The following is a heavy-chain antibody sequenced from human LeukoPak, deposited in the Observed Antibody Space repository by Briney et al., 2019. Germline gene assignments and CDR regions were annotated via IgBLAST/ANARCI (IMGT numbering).Heavy chain of an antibody. Sequence: GGTLRLSCAASGFTFSSYGMSWVRQAPGKGLEWVSAISGSGGSTYYADSVKGRFTISRDNSKNTLYLQMNSLRAEDTAVYYCAKDYYCSGGSCYSEDWFDPWGQGTLVTVSS. V-gene: IGHV3-23*01. CDR1: GFTFSSYG. CDR2: ISGSGGST. D-gene: IGHD2-15*01. CDR3: AKDYYCSGGSCYSEDWFDP. J-gene: IGHJ5*02.